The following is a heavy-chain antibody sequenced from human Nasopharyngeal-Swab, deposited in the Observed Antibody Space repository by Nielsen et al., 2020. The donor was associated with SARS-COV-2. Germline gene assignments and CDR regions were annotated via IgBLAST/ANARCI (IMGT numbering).Heavy chain of an antibody. J-gene: IGHJ6*02. Sequence: GGSLRLSCAASGFTFSDYYMSWIRQAPGTGLEWVSYISSSGSTIYYADSVKGRFTISRDNAKNSLYLQMNSLRAEDTAVYYCATLYGSGIYAGYYYYYGMDVWGQGTTVTVSS. V-gene: IGHV3-11*04. CDR1: GFTFSDYY. CDR3: ATLYGSGIYAGYYYYYGMDV. CDR2: ISSSGSTI. D-gene: IGHD3-10*01.